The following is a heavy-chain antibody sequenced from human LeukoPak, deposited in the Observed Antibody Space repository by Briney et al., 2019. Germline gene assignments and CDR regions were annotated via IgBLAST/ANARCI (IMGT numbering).Heavy chain of an antibody. Sequence: ASVKVSCKASGYTFTSYGISWVRQAPGQGLEWVGWISAYNGNTNYAQKFQGRVTMTTDTSTSTAYMELRSLRSDDTAVYYCARDLDSTGYYDYWGQGTLVPVSS. CDR2: ISAYNGNT. CDR3: ARDLDSTGYYDY. V-gene: IGHV1-18*01. J-gene: IGHJ4*02. CDR1: GYTFTSYG. D-gene: IGHD3-22*01.